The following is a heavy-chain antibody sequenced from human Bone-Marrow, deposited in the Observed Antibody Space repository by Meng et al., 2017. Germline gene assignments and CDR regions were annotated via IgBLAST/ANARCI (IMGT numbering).Heavy chain of an antibody. CDR1: GFTFSSYE. Sequence: GGSLRLSCAASGFTFSSYEMNWVRQAPGKGLEWVSYITTSGSTIYYADSVKGRVTISRDNAKNSLYLQMNSLRAEDTAVYYCARTAYSIVGATLYYYYYGMDVWGQGTTVTVSS. V-gene: IGHV3-48*03. D-gene: IGHD1-26*01. CDR2: ITTSGSTI. CDR3: ARTAYSIVGATLYYYYYGMDV. J-gene: IGHJ6*02.